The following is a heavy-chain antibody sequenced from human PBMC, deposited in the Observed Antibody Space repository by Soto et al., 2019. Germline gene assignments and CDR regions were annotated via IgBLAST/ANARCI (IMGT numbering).Heavy chain of an antibody. Sequence: GGSLRLSCAASGFTFSTYSMNWVRQAPGKGLEWVSYISSSSSTIFYTDSVKGRFTISRDNSKNTLYLQVNSLRAEDTAVYYNAKDGRQAYNLGFELWVQGTLDTVSS. CDR2: ISSSSSTI. CDR1: GFTFSTYS. V-gene: IGHV3-48*01. J-gene: IGHJ5*01. D-gene: IGHD1-1*01. CDR3: AKDGRQAYNLGFEL.